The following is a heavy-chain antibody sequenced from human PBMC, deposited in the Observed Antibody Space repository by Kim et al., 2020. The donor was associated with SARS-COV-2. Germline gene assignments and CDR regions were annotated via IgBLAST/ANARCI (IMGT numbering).Heavy chain of an antibody. Sequence: SETLSLTCTVSGGSISSYYCSWIRQPPGKGLEWIGFIYYSGSTNNNPSPKSRGTITVSTYKNHFPLKLSLVTAAATAADYCASHRPATIFGGCIVYY. D-gene: IGHD3-3*01. V-gene: IGHV4-59*08. CDR3: ASHRPATIFGGCIVYY. CDR1: GGSISSYY. J-gene: IGHJ6*01. CDR2: IYYSGST.